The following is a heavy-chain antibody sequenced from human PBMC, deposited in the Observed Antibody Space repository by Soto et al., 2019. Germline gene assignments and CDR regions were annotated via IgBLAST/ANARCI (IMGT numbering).Heavy chain of an antibody. CDR2: IWYDGTNK. D-gene: IGHD3-9*01. CDR1: GFTFSGYG. CDR3: SRDQRDVLTGSLLDY. V-gene: IGHV3-33*01. J-gene: IGHJ4*02. Sequence: GGSLRLSCAASGFTFSGYGMHWVRQAPGKGVEWVAVIWYDGTNKNYADSAKGRFTISRDNSKNTLYLQMNSLRAEDTAVYYCSRDQRDVLTGSLLDYWGQGTLVTVS.